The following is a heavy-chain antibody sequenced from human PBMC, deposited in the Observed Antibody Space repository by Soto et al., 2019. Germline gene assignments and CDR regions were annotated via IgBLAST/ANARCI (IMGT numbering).Heavy chain of an antibody. D-gene: IGHD3-16*02. Sequence: PSETLSLTCTVSGGSISSSSYYWGWIRQPPGKGLEWIGSIYYSGSTYYNPSLKSRVTISVDTSKNQFSLKLSSVTAADTAVYYCARHVWLPLRLGELSENWFDPWGQGTLVTVSS. CDR1: GGSISSSSYY. J-gene: IGHJ5*02. V-gene: IGHV4-39*01. CDR2: IYYSGST. CDR3: ARHVWLPLRLGELSENWFDP.